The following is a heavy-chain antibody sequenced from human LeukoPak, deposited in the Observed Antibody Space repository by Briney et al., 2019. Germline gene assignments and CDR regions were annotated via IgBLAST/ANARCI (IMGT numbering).Heavy chain of an antibody. J-gene: IGHJ4*02. D-gene: IGHD1-26*01. CDR3: ARGNSGSSGLWDS. CDR1: GFTVSSNY. Sequence: GGSLRLSCAASGFTVSSNYMSWVRQAPGKGLEWVSVIYSGGSTCYADSVKGRFTISRDSARNTVYLQMNSLRADDTAVYYCARGNSGSSGLWDSWGQGTLVTVSS. V-gene: IGHV3-66*01. CDR2: IYSGGST.